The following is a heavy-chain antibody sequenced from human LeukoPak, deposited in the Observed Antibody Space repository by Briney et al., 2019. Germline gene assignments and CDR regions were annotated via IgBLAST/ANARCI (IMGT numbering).Heavy chain of an antibody. J-gene: IGHJ4*02. Sequence: GGSLRLSCAASGFTFSSYAMHWVRQAPGKGLEWVAVISYDGSNTYYADSVKGRFTISRDNSKNTLYLQMNSLRAEDTAVYYCARVWSPPYTSTWPDYFDYWGQGTLVTVSS. CDR1: GFTFSSYA. CDR2: ISYDGSNT. D-gene: IGHD6-13*01. V-gene: IGHV3-30*04. CDR3: ARVWSPPYTSTWPDYFDY.